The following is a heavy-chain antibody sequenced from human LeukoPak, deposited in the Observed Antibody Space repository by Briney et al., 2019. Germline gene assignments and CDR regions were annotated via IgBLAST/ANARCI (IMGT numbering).Heavy chain of an antibody. J-gene: IGHJ6*03. D-gene: IGHD5-18*01. Sequence: GGSLRLSCAASWFTVSSNYMSWVRQAPGKGLEWVSVIYSGGSTYYADSVKGRFTISRDNSKNTLYLQMNSLRAEDTAVYYCATRRYGATYYYYYMDVWGKGTTVTVSS. V-gene: IGHV3-53*01. CDR2: IYSGGST. CDR1: WFTVSSNY. CDR3: ATRRYGATYYYYYMDV.